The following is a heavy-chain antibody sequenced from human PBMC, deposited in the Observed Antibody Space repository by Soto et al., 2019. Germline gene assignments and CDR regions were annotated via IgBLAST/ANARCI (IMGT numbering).Heavy chain of an antibody. CDR1: AFTFSASA. CDR3: KTLAAIVVVPAAIQVDQVDY. D-gene: IGHD2-2*02. V-gene: IGHV3-73*01. CDR2: IRSKANSYAT. Sequence: HPGDSLRRSYLPSAFTFSASAMHWFRQASGIGLARAGRIRSKANSYATAYAASVKGRFTISRDDSKNTAYLQMNSLKTEDTAVYYCKTLAAIVVVPAAIQVDQVDYWGQGTLVTVSS. J-gene: IGHJ4*02.